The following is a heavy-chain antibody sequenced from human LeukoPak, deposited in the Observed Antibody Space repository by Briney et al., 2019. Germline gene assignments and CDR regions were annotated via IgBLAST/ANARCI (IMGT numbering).Heavy chain of an antibody. V-gene: IGHV3-30*04. CDR3: AKEVAAAINWFDP. D-gene: IGHD6-13*01. J-gene: IGHJ5*02. CDR2: ISYDGSNK. CDR1: GFIFRDHS. Sequence: GGSLRLSCAGSGFIFRDHSIHWVRQGPDTGLEWVAVISYDGSNKYYADSVKGRFTISRDNSKNTLYLQMNSLRAEDTAVYYCAKEVAAAINWFDPWGQGTLVTVSS.